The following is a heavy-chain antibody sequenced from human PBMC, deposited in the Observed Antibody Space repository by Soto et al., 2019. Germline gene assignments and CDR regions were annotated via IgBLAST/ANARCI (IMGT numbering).Heavy chain of an antibody. CDR1: GYTFTSDG. CDR2: ISAHNVNT. Sequence: QVHLVQSGAEVKKPGASVKVSCKGSGYTFTSDGITWVRQAPGQGLEWMGWISAHNVNTDHGQKLQGKVTVTRDTATSTAYMDLRSRRSDDTDVYYCARGRYGDYWGQGALVTVSS. D-gene: IGHD1-1*01. CDR3: ARGRYGDY. J-gene: IGHJ4*02. V-gene: IGHV1-18*01.